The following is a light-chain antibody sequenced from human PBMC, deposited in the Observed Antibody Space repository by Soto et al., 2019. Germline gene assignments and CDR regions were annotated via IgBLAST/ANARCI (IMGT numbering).Light chain of an antibody. V-gene: IGLV2-8*01. Sequence: QSALTQPPSASGSPGQSVTISCTGTSSDVGGYNYVSWYQQHPGKAPTLMLYEVSKRPSGVPDRFFGSKSGNTASLTVSGLQAEDEDDYYCSSYAGSNNVVFGGGTQLTVL. CDR1: SSDVGGYNY. J-gene: IGLJ2*01. CDR2: EVS. CDR3: SSYAGSNNVV.